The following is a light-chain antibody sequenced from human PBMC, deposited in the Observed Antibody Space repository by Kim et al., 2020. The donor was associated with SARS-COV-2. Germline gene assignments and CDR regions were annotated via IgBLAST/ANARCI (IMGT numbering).Light chain of an antibody. V-gene: IGLV2-14*01. CDR3: SSYSSNTSSALFV. CDR2: EVN. CDR1: NSDIGGYNY. Sequence: ITISCTGTNSDIGGYNYVSWYQQYPGKAPKLMIYEVNKRPSGLSNRFSGSKSGNTASLTISGLQAEDEADYYCSSYSSNTSSALFVFAAGTKVTVL. J-gene: IGLJ1*01.